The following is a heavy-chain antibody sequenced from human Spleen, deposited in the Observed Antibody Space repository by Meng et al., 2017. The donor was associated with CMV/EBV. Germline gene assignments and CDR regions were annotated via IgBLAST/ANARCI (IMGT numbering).Heavy chain of an antibody. D-gene: IGHD1-26*01. CDR3: ALGLVGTTGFDY. CDR1: GFSLSTSGGD. CDR2: IAWNDEK. V-gene: IGHV2-5*01. J-gene: IGHJ4*02. Sequence: TFFGFSLSTSGGDVAWLRRARVEALDCLARIAWNDEKRYSPSLKNRLTITKDTSKNQVVLTMSNMDTVDRATYGCALGLVGTTGFDYWGQGTLVTVSS.